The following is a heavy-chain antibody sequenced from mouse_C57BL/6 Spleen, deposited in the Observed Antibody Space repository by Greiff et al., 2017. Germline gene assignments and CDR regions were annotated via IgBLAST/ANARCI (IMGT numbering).Heavy chain of an antibody. CDR2: ISSGSSTI. D-gene: IGHD2-4*01. Sequence: EVQRVESGGGLVKPGGSLKLSCAASGFTFSDYGMHWVRQAPEKGLEWVAYISSGSSTIYYADTVKGRFTISRDNAKNTLFLQMTSLRSEDTAMYYCARRYDYDVRAMDYWGQGTSVTVSS. J-gene: IGHJ4*01. V-gene: IGHV5-17*01. CDR3: ARRYDYDVRAMDY. CDR1: GFTFSDYG.